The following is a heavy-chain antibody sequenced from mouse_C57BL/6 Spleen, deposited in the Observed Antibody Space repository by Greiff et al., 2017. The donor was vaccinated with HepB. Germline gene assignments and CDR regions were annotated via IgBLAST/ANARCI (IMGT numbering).Heavy chain of an antibody. J-gene: IGHJ1*03. CDR1: GFTFSSYA. V-gene: IGHV5-4*03. CDR3: ARGDYYGSSYSYWYFDV. CDR2: ISDGGSYT. D-gene: IGHD1-1*01. Sequence: EVKLVESGGGLVKPGGSLKLSCAASGFTFSSYAMSWVRQTPEKRLEWVATISDGGSYTYYPDNVKGRFTISRDNAKNTLYLQMSHLKSEDTAMYYCARGDYYGSSYSYWYFDVWGTGTTVTVSS.